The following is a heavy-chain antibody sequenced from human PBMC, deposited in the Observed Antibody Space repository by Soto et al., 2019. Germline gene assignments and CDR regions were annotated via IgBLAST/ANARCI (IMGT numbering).Heavy chain of an antibody. J-gene: IGHJ3*02. V-gene: IGHV2-5*02. D-gene: IGHD1-26*01. CDR2: IYWDDDK. CDR3: AHTRELLQNDAFDI. Sequence: QITLKESGPTLVKPTQTLTLTCTFSGFSLSTSGVGVGWIRQPPGKALEWLALIYWDDDKRYSPALKSRLTITKDTSKNQVVLTMTNMDPVDTATYYCAHTRELLQNDAFDIWGQGTMVTGSS. CDR1: GFSLSTSGVG.